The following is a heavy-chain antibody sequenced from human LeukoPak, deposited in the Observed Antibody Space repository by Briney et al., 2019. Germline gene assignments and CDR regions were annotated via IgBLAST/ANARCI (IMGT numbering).Heavy chain of an antibody. J-gene: IGHJ4*02. V-gene: IGHV5-51*01. Sequence: KYGESLKISCQVSGYIFTHYWIGWVRQMPGNGLESMGIIYPADSDTTYSPSFQGQVTISADKSINTVYPQWSSLKASDTAMYYCARQSRDGSKTRGYYFDFWGQGTLVTVSS. CDR1: GYIFTHYW. CDR3: ARQSRDGSKTRGYYFDF. D-gene: IGHD3-10*01. CDR2: IYPADSDT.